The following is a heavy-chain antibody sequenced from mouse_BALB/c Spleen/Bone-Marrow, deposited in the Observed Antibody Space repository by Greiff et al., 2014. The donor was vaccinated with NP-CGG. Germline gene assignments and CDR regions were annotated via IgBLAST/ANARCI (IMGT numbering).Heavy chain of an antibody. CDR1: GYTFTNSW. Sequence: QVQLQQSGTELAKPGASVKMSCKASGYTFTNSWMHWAKQRPEQGLEWIGYINPSTGYTDYNQKFKDKPTLTADKSSSTAYMQLSSLTSEDSAVYYCTRDTSGYVDYWGQGTTLTVSS. D-gene: IGHD3-2*01. CDR3: TRDTSGYVDY. V-gene: IGHV1-7*01. J-gene: IGHJ2*01. CDR2: INPSTGYT.